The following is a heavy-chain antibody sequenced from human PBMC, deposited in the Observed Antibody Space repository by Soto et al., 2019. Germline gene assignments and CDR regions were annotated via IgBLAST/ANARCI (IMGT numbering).Heavy chain of an antibody. CDR1: GFTFSNAW. CDR2: IKSKTDGGTT. J-gene: IGHJ4*01. CDR3: TPVDYPTSRIEDPGN. V-gene: IGHV3-15*01. Sequence: GGSLRLSCAASGFTFSNAWMSWVRQAPGKGLEWVGRIKSKTDGGTTDYAAPVKGRFTISRDDSKNTLYLQMNSLKTEDTTASYSTPVDYPTSRIEDPGNWDPGTLV. D-gene: IGHD3-10*01.